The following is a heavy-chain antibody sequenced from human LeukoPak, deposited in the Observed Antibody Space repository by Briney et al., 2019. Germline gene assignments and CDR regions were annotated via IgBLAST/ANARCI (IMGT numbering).Heavy chain of an antibody. CDR3: ARASPLYYDIRGWFDY. J-gene: IGHJ4*02. Sequence: GGSLRLSCAASEFTFSSYSMNWVRQAPGKGLEWVSYITNSGNSKSYADSVKGRFTISRDNTKNSLYLQMNGLRAEDTAVYYRARASPLYYDIRGWFDYWGQGTLVTVSS. D-gene: IGHD3-22*01. CDR2: ITNSGNSK. CDR1: EFTFSSYS. V-gene: IGHV3-48*01.